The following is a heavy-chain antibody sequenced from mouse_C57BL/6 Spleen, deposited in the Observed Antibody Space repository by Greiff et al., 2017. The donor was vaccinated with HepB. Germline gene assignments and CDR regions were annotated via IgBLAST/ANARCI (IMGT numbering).Heavy chain of an antibody. CDR1: GYTFTSYW. CDR2: IYPGNSDT. D-gene: IGHD2-4*01. V-gene: IGHV1-5*01. CDR3: TKEGYYDYDELYAMDY. Sequence: AQLQQSGTVLARPGASVKMSCKTSGYTFTSYWMHWVKQRPGQGLEWIGAIYPGNSDTSYNQKFKGKAKLTAVTSASTAYMELSSLTNEDSAVYYCTKEGYYDYDELYAMDYWGQGTSVTVSS. J-gene: IGHJ4*01.